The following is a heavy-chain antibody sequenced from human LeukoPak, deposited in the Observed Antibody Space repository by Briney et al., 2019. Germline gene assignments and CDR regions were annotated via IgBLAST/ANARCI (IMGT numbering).Heavy chain of an antibody. J-gene: IGHJ5*02. CDR1: GFTFSTYTM. V-gene: IGHV4-4*02. CDR3: ARDLRQQDPFDP. D-gene: IGHD5-18*01. Sequence: PGGSLRLSCAASGFTFSTYTMSWVRQAPGKGLEWIGSMYHSGSTYYNPSLKSRVTISVDKSKNQFSLKLSSVTAADTAVYYCARDLRQQDPFDPWGQGTLVTVSS. CDR2: MYHSGST.